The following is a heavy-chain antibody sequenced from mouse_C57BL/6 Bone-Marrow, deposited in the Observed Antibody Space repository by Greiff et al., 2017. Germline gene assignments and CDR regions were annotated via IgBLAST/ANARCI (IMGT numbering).Heavy chain of an antibody. CDR2: IYPRSGNT. CDR3: ARKRGIYYGNLYAMDY. V-gene: IGHV1-81*01. CDR1: GYPFTSYG. D-gene: IGHD2-1*01. Sequence: QVQLQQSGAELARPGASVKLSCKASGYPFTSYGISWVKQRTGQGLEWIGEIYPRSGNTYYNEKFKGKATLTADKSSSTAYMELRSLTSEDSAVYFCARKRGIYYGNLYAMDYWGQGTSVTVSS. J-gene: IGHJ4*01.